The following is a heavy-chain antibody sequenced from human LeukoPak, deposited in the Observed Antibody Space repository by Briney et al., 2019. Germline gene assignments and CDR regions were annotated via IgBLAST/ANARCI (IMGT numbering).Heavy chain of an antibody. Sequence: GGSLRLSCAASGFTFRSHAMSWVRQAAGKGLEWVSAISGRDGSTYYADSVKGRFTISRDNSKNTLYLQMNSLRAEDTAVYYCAKDFWFDVDGDAFDIWGQGTMVTVSS. CDR2: ISGRDGST. CDR3: AKDFWFDVDGDAFDI. J-gene: IGHJ3*02. CDR1: GFTFRSHA. V-gene: IGHV3-23*01. D-gene: IGHD3-10*01.